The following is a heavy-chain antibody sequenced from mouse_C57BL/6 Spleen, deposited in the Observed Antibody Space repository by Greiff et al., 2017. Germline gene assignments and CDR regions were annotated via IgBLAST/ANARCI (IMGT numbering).Heavy chain of an antibody. CDR1: GYAFTNYL. D-gene: IGHD4-1*01. CDR3: ARETGYYAMDY. CDR2: INPGSGGT. Sequence: QVQLQQSGAELVRPGTSVKVSCKASGYAFTNYLIEWVKQRPGQGLEWIGVINPGSGGTNYNEKFKGKATLTADKSSSTAYMQLSSLTSEDSAVYCCARETGYYAMDYWGQGTSVTVSS. V-gene: IGHV1-54*01. J-gene: IGHJ4*01.